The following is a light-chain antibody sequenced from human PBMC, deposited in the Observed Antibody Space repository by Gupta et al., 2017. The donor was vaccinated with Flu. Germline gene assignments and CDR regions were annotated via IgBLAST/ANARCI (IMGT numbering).Light chain of an antibody. V-gene: IGKV3-11*01. Sequence: EIVLTQSPATLSLSPGERAILSCRASQSVSTYLAWYQQKPGQAPRLLMYDTSKRVAGIPARFSGSGSGTDFTHTISTLEPEDFAVYYCQQRSDLPMYTFGQGTRLEIK. CDR3: QQRSDLPMYT. CDR2: DTS. J-gene: IGKJ2*01. CDR1: QSVSTY.